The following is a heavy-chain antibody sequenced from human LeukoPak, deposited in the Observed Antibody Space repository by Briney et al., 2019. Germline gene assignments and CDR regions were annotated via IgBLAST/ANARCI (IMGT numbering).Heavy chain of an antibody. D-gene: IGHD6-6*01. CDR2: IYHSGST. V-gene: IGHV4-38-2*02. J-gene: IGHJ6*03. Sequence: PSETLSLTCTVSGYSISSGYYWGWIRQPPGKGLEWIGSIYHSGSTYYNPSLKSRVTISVDTSKNQFSLKLSSVTAAGTAVYYCARDEYSSSHLPRWCMDVWGKGTTVTVSS. CDR1: GYSISSGYY. CDR3: ARDEYSSSHLPRWCMDV.